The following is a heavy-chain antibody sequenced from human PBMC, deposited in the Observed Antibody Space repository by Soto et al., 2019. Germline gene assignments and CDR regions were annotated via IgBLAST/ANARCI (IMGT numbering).Heavy chain of an antibody. J-gene: IGHJ6*02. V-gene: IGHV1-3*01. Sequence: GASVKGSWKGSGKNFTRYGMHWGGQAPGQRVDWMGWINAGNGNTKYSQKFQGRVTITRDTSASTAYMELSSLRSEDTAVYYCARVTGIAVAGKYYYYGMDVWGQGNTVTVSS. D-gene: IGHD6-19*01. CDR2: INAGNGNT. CDR3: ARVTGIAVAGKYYYYGMDV. CDR1: GKNFTRYG.